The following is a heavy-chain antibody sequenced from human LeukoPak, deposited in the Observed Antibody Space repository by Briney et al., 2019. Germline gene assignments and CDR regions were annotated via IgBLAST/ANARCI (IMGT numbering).Heavy chain of an antibody. CDR2: INHSGNT. J-gene: IGHJ4*02. D-gene: IGHD6-6*01. CDR1: GGSFSGYY. Sequence: SETLSLTCAVYGGSFSGYYWSWIRQPPGKGLEWIGEINHSGNTNYNPSLKSRVTMSVDTSKNQFSLKLSSVTAADTAVYYCAITRSIAARVVNYWGQGTLVTVSS. CDR3: AITRSIAARVVNY. V-gene: IGHV4-34*01.